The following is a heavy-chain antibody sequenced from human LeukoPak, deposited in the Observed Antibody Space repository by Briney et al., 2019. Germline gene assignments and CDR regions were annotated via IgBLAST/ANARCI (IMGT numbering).Heavy chain of an antibody. CDR1: GYTFTTYW. Sequence: ASVKVSCKGSGYTFTTYWIGWVRQMPGKGLEWMGIIYPGDSDTRYSPSFQGQVTISADKSISTAYLQWSSLKASDTAMYYCARARYCSGGNCYAEYWGQGTLVTVSS. J-gene: IGHJ4*02. D-gene: IGHD2-15*01. CDR3: ARARYCSGGNCYAEY. CDR2: IYPGDSDT. V-gene: IGHV5-51*01.